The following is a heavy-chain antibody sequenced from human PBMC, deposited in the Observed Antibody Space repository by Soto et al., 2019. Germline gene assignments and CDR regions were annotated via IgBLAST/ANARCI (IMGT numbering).Heavy chain of an antibody. CDR1: GFTFSSYA. Sequence: EVQLLESGGGLVQPGGSLRLSCAASGFTFSSYAMSWVRQAPGKGLEWVSAISGSGGSTYYADSVKGRFTISRDNSKNTLYLQMNSLRAEDTAVYYCAKDQGDFWSGYYELIPVYYYYGMDVWGQGTTVTVSS. CDR2: ISGSGGST. V-gene: IGHV3-23*01. D-gene: IGHD3-3*01. CDR3: AKDQGDFWSGYYELIPVYYYYGMDV. J-gene: IGHJ6*02.